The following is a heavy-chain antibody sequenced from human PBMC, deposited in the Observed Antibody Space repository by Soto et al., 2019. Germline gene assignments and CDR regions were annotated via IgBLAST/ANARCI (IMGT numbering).Heavy chain of an antibody. D-gene: IGHD3-22*01. CDR3: AKDSSLSYYYDSSGYPGY. CDR1: GLTFDDYA. V-gene: IGHV3-9*01. Sequence: SLRLSCAASGLTFDDYAMHWVRQAPGKGLEWVSGISWNSGNIGYADSGKGRFTISRDNAKDSLYLQMNRLRAEDTAVYYCAKDSSLSYYYDSSGYPGYWGQGTLVTVSS. CDR2: ISWNSGNI. J-gene: IGHJ4*02.